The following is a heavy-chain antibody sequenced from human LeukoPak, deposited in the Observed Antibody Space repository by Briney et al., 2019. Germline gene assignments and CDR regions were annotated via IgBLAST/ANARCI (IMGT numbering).Heavy chain of an antibody. CDR3: ARVRAGTSSKYYYYMDV. J-gene: IGHJ6*03. CDR2: ISSSSSTI. CDR1: GFTFSSYS. Sequence: GGSLRLSCAASGFTFSSYSLNWVRQAPGKGLEWVPYISSSSSTIYYADSVKGRFTISRDNAKNSLYLQMNSLRAEDTAVYYCARVRAGTSSKYYYYMDVWGKGTTVTVSS. V-gene: IGHV3-48*04. D-gene: IGHD1-7*01.